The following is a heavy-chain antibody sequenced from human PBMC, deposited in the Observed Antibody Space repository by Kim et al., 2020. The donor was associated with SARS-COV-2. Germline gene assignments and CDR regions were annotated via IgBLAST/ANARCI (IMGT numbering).Heavy chain of an antibody. CDR2: IGASGTGT. D-gene: IGHD7-27*01. J-gene: IGHJ4*01. V-gene: IGHV3-23*01. CDR3: AKDLGQTNRRSPFDY. CDR1: GFIFSGYA. Sequence: GGSLRLSCAASGFIFSGYAMSWVRQAPGEGLEWVSTIGASGTGTFYADSVKGRFTISRDNSRNTVYLHMTSLRAEDTAAYYCAKDLGQTNRRSPFDYGG.